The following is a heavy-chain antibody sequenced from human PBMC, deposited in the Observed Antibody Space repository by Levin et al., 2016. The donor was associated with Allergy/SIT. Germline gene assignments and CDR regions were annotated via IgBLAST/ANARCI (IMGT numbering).Heavy chain of an antibody. CDR3: ARDRLRQQLVPGVVAY. V-gene: IGHV3-7*01. J-gene: IGHJ4*02. Sequence: GESLKISCAASGFTFSSYWMSWVRQAPGKRLEWVANIKQDGSEKYYVDSVKGRFTISRDNAKNSLYLQMNSLRAEDTAVYYCARDRLRQQLVPGVVAYWGQGTLVTVSS. CDR1: GFTFSSYW. D-gene: IGHD6-13*01. CDR2: IKQDGSEK.